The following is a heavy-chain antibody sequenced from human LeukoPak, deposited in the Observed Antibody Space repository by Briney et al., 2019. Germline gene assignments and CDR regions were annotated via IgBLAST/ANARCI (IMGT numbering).Heavy chain of an antibody. D-gene: IGHD3-16*01. CDR2: IYYSGST. J-gene: IGHJ1*01. V-gene: IGHV4-39*01. CDR1: GGSISGSSYY. CDR3: ARTFGP. Sequence: SETLSLTCTVSGGSISGSSYYWGWIRQPPGKGLEWIGSIYYSGSTYYNPSLKSRVTISVDTSRNQFSLKLNSVTATDTAVYYCARTFGPWGPGTLVTVSS.